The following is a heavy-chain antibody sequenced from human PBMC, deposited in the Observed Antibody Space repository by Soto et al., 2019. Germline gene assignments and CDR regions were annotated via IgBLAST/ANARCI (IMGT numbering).Heavy chain of an antibody. D-gene: IGHD6-6*01. J-gene: IGHJ5*02. Sequence: ASVKVSCKASGYTFTGYYMHWGRQAPGQGLEWMGWINPNSGGTNYAQKFQGWVTMTRDTSISTAYMELSRLRSDDTAVYYCARGGLGIAARPPWFDPWGQGTLVTVSS. CDR1: GYTFTGYY. V-gene: IGHV1-2*04. CDR3: ARGGLGIAARPPWFDP. CDR2: INPNSGGT.